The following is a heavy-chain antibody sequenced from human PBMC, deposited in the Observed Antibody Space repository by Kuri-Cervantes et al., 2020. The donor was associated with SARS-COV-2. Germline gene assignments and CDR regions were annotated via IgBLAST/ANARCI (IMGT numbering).Heavy chain of an antibody. CDR1: GFTFSSYW. CDR3: AGAVLGVVAYFDY. J-gene: IGHJ4*02. V-gene: IGHV3-7*04. Sequence: GGSLRLSCAASGFTFSSYWMSWVRQAPGKGLEWVANIKQDGSEKYYVDSVKGRFTISRDNAKNSLYLQMNSLRAEDTAVYYCAGAVLGVVAYFDYWGQGTLVTVSS. CDR2: IKQDGSEK. D-gene: IGHD3-3*01.